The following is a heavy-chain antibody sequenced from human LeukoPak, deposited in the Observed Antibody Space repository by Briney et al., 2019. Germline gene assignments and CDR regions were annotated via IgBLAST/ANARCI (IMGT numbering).Heavy chain of an antibody. CDR1: GYTFTTYG. CDR3: ARLHPYASGMEDGFDI. J-gene: IGHJ3*02. CDR2: IRSYNGNT. D-gene: IGHD3-10*01. V-gene: IGHV1-18*01. Sequence: ASVKVSCKASGYTFTTYGISCVRQAPGQGLEWMGWIRSYNGNTNYAQNVQGRLTMTTDTSRSTAYMELTRLTSDDTAVYYCARLHPYASGMEDGFDIWGQGTTVTVSS.